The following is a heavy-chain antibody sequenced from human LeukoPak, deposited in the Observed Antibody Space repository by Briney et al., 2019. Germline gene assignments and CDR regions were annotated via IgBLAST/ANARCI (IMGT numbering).Heavy chain of an antibody. CDR3: AKGHLRGYSYGLDY. CDR2: ISGSGGST. CDR1: GFTFSSYA. J-gene: IGHJ4*02. D-gene: IGHD5-18*01. Sequence: GGSLRLSCAASGFTFSSYAMSWVRQAPGKGLDWVSAISGSGGSTYYADSVKGRFTISRDNSKNTLYLQMNSLRAEDTAVYYCAKGHLRGYSYGLDYWGQGTLVTVSS. V-gene: IGHV3-23*01.